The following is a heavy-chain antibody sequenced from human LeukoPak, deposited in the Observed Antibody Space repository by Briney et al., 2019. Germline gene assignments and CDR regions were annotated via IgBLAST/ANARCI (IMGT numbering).Heavy chain of an antibody. CDR2: INPNSGGT. V-gene: IGHV1-2*06. CDR3: ARVGYYESSGYYEY. J-gene: IGHJ4*02. D-gene: IGHD3-22*01. Sequence: GASVKVPCKASGYTLTDYYMHWVRQAPGQGLEWMGRINPNSGGTNYAQKFQGRVTMTRDTSISTVYMELSRLRSDDTAVYYSARVGYYESSGYYEYWGQGTLVTVSS. CDR1: GYTLTDYY.